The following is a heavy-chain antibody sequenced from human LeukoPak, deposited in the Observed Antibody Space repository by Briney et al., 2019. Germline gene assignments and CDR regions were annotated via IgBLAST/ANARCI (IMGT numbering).Heavy chain of an antibody. Sequence: PSETLSLTCTVSGGSITNYYWSWIRQPPGKGLEWIGCIYYSGTTNFNPSLKSRVTISVDTSKNQFSLNLNSVTAADTAVYYCAGSTGYCSGGSCYSMGYYYYYMDVWGKGTTVTVSS. V-gene: IGHV4-59*01. J-gene: IGHJ6*03. CDR3: AGSTGYCSGGSCYSMGYYYYYMDV. D-gene: IGHD2-15*01. CDR2: IYYSGTT. CDR1: GGSITNYY.